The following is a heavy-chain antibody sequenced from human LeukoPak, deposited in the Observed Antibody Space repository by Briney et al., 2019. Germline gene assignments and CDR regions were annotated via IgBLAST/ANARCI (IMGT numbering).Heavy chain of an antibody. Sequence: PSETLSLTCTVSGGSISVYYWSWIRQPPGKGLEWIGYIYYSGSTNYNPSLKSRVTISVDTSKNQFSLKLSSVTAADTAVYYCARHIKYYYDSSGSYVGYFQHWGQGTLVTVSS. D-gene: IGHD3-22*01. CDR1: GGSISVYY. CDR2: IYYSGST. J-gene: IGHJ1*01. CDR3: ARHIKYYYDSSGSYVGYFQH. V-gene: IGHV4-59*08.